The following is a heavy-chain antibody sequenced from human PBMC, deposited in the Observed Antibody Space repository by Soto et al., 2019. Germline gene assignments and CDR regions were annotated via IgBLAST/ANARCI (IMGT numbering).Heavy chain of an antibody. CDR3: AHTASYYDFWSGYYSWFDP. D-gene: IGHD3-3*01. CDR2: IYWDDDK. J-gene: IGHJ5*02. V-gene: IGHV2-5*02. CDR1: GFSLSTSGVG. Sequence: SGPTLVNPTQTLTLTCTFSGFSLSTSGVGVGWIRQPPGKALEWLALIYWDDDKRYSPSLKSRLTITKDTSKNQVVLTMTNMDPVDTATYYCAHTASYYDFWSGYYSWFDPWGQGTLVTVSS.